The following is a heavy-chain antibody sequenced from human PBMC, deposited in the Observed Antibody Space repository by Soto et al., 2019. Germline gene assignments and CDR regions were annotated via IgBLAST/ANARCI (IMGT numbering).Heavy chain of an antibody. Sequence: GRSLLVSYASSGFPFGDYVSHLLLPAPGKGLEWVAVISYDGSNKYYADSVKGRFTISRDNSKNTLYLQMNSLRAEDTFVSSRRRHTIWQHGLGMPAEPLGRDIQAGM. J-gene: IGHJ6*01. CDR3: RRHTIWQHGLGMPAEPLGRDIQAGM. D-gene: IGHD3-3*01. V-gene: IGHV3-30*03. CDR2: ISYDGSNK. CDR1: GFPFGDYV.